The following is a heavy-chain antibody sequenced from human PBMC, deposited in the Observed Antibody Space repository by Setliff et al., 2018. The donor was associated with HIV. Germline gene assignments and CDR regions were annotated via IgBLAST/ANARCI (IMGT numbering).Heavy chain of an antibody. J-gene: IGHJ4*02. Sequence: PSETLSLTCAVYGGSFSGYYWSWIRQPPGKGLEWIGEIYHSGSTNYNPSLKNRVTISVDTSKNQVSLKLSSVTAADTAVYYCARGRDDSSGYYYHFDYWGQGTQVTVSS. D-gene: IGHD3-22*01. CDR1: GGSFSGYY. V-gene: IGHV4-34*01. CDR2: IYHSGST. CDR3: ARGRDDSSGYYYHFDY.